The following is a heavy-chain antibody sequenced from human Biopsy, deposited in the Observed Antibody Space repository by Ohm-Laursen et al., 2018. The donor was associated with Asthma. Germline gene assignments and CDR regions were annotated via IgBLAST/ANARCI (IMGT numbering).Heavy chain of an antibody. J-gene: IGHJ4*02. Sequence: SLRPSCSASGFAVSRDHMFWVRQAPGKGLGWVSVIYSGGTSHTADSVRGRFTISRDYSKNTLYLQMHSLRAEDTAVYYCARGDSSNWSHYYFDYWGQGTLVTVSS. D-gene: IGHD3-22*01. V-gene: IGHV3-53*01. CDR2: IYSGGTS. CDR1: GFAVSRDH. CDR3: ARGDSSNWSHYYFDY.